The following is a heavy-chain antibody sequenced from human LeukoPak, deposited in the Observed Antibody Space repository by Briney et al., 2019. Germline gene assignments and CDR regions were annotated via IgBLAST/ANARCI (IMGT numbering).Heavy chain of an antibody. V-gene: IGHV1-69*01. Sequence: SVKVSCKASGGTFSSYAISWVRQAPGQGLEWMGGIIPIFGTANYAQKFQGRVTITADESTSTAYMELSSLRSEDTAVYYCAGGYCSSTSCYYYYYMDVWGKGTTVTISS. CDR1: GGTFSSYA. CDR2: IIPIFGTA. J-gene: IGHJ6*03. CDR3: AGGYCSSTSCYYYYYMDV. D-gene: IGHD2-2*01.